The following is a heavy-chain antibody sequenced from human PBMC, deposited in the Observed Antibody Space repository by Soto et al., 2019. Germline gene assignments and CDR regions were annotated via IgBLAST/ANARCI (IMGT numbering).Heavy chain of an antibody. CDR2: ISYDGSNK. CDR1: GFTFSSYG. V-gene: IGHV3-30*18. J-gene: IGHJ4*02. D-gene: IGHD6-19*01. CDR3: AKASSGGTPHYFDY. Sequence: PGGSLRLSCAASGFTFSSYGMHWVRQAPGKGLEWVAVISYDGSNKYYADSVKGRFTISRDNYKNTLYLQMNSLRAEDTAVYYCAKASSGGTPHYFDYWDQGTLLTVSS.